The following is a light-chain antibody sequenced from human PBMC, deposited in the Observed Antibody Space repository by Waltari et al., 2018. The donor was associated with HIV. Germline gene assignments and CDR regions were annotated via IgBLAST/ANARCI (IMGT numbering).Light chain of an antibody. V-gene: IGLV1-51*01. CDR2: DNN. J-gene: IGLJ2*01. CDR3: GTWDSSLSAYVV. Sequence: QSVLTQPPSVSAAPGQKVTISCSGSSSNIGSNYVSWYQQLPGTAPKILIYDNNKRPSGIPDRFSGSKSGTSATLGITGLQTGDEADYYCGTWDSSLSAYVVFGGGTKLTIL. CDR1: SSNIGSNY.